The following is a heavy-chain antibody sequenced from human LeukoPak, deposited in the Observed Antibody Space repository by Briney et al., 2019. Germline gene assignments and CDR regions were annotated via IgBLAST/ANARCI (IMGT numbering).Heavy chain of an antibody. J-gene: IGHJ6*03. Sequence: GGSLRLSCAASGFTFSSYSMNWVRQAPGKGLEWVSYISSSSSTIYYADSVKGRFTISRDNAKNSLYLQMNSLRAEDTAVYYCARDQPVRGDIYYYYYMDVWGKGTTVTVSS. CDR2: ISSSSSTI. CDR3: ARDQPVRGDIYYYYYMDV. D-gene: IGHD3-10*01. CDR1: GFTFSSYS. V-gene: IGHV3-48*01.